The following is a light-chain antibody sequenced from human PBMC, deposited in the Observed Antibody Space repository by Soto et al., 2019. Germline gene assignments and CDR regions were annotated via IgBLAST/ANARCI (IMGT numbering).Light chain of an antibody. CDR3: QKYDGTGT. Sequence: EIVFTQSPDTLSLSPGERATLSCRASQFFGSDYLAWYQQKPGQPPRLLIYGASRRATGIPDRFSGSGSGTDFTLTSSSLEHEDFAKYYCQKYDGTGTFGQGTKVDIK. CDR2: GAS. CDR1: QFFGSDY. J-gene: IGKJ1*01. V-gene: IGKV3-20*01.